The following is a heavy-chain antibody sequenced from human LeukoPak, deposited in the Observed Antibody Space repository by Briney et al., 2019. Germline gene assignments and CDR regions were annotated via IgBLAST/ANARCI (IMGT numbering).Heavy chain of an antibody. CDR1: GFTFSSHA. V-gene: IGHV3-23*01. CDR2: ISGSGGST. J-gene: IGHJ4*02. Sequence: GGSLRLSCSASGFTFSSHAMSWVRQAPGMGLEWVSTISGSGGSTHYADSVKGRFTISRDNAKNTLYLQMNSLRAEDTAVYYCARGVGGADYWGQGTLVTVSS. D-gene: IGHD2-21*01. CDR3: ARGVGGADY.